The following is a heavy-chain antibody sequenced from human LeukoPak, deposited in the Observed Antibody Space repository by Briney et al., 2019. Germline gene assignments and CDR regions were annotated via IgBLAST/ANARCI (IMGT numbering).Heavy chain of an antibody. Sequence: GGSLRLSCAASGFTFSSYGMHWVRQAPGKGLEWVAVIWYDGSNKYYADSVKGRFTISRDNSKNTLYLQMNSLRAEDSALYYCARGGRGSAAVVAPRSFDIWGQGTMVTVSS. CDR1: GFTFSSYG. V-gene: IGHV3-33*01. CDR2: IWYDGSNK. D-gene: IGHD3-22*01. CDR3: ARGGRGSAAVVAPRSFDI. J-gene: IGHJ3*02.